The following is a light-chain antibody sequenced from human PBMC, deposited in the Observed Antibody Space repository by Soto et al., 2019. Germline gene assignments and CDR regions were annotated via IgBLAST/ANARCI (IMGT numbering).Light chain of an antibody. CDR3: NSYTGSSTPYV. CDR1: SSDVGSYNY. J-gene: IGLJ1*01. V-gene: IGLV2-14*03. CDR2: DVS. Sequence: QSALTQPAPVSGSPGQSITISCTGTSSDVGSYNYVSWYQQHPGKAPKLMIYDVSNRPSGVSNRFSGSKSGNTASLTISGLQAEDEADYYCNSYTGSSTPYVFGTGTKVTVL.